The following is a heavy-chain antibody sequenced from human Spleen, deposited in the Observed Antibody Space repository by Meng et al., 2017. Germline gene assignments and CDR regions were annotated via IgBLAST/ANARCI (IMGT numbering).Heavy chain of an antibody. D-gene: IGHD4-17*01. V-gene: IGHV4-59*01. J-gene: IGHJ4*02. CDR2: IYYSGST. CDR1: GDSISNYY. CDR3: ARDSSYGDYYFDF. Sequence: CTVPGDSISNYYWSWIRQPPGKGLEWIGSIYYSGSTNYNPSLKSRVTISVDTSKNQFSLKLTSVTAADTAVYYCARDSSYGDYYFDFRGQGTLVTVSS.